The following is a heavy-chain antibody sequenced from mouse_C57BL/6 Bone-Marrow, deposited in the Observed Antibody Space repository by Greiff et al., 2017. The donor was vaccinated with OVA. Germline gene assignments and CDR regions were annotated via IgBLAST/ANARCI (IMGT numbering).Heavy chain of an antibody. D-gene: IGHD1-1*01. V-gene: IGHV5-6*01. CDR3: ARLGIITTVVATGAMYY. Sequence: EVHLVESGGDLVKPGGSLKLSCAASGFTFSSYGMSWVRQTPDKRLEWVATISSGGSYTYYPDSVKGRFTISRDNAKNTLYLQMSSLKSEDTAMYYWARLGIITTVVATGAMYYWGQGTSVTVSS. J-gene: IGHJ4*01. CDR1: GFTFSSYG. CDR2: ISSGGSYT.